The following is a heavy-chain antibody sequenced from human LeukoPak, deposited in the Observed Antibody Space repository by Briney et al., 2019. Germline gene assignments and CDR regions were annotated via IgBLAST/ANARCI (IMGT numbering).Heavy chain of an antibody. CDR1: GYTFSIYG. J-gene: IGHJ4*02. CDR3: ARDHRDSSWYADFDY. CDR2: ISAYNGNT. V-gene: IGHV1-18*01. Sequence: ASVKVSCKASGYTFSIYGFSWVRQAPGQGLEWMGWISAYNGNTNYAQKLQGRVTMTTDTSTSTAYMELRSLRSDDTAVYYCARDHRDSSWYADFDYWGQGTLVTVSS. D-gene: IGHD6-13*01.